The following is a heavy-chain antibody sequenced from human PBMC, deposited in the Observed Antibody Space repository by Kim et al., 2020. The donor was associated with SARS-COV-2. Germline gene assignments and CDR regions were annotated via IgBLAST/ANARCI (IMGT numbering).Heavy chain of an antibody. J-gene: IGHJ4*02. CDR3: TIKLRYFDWADY. V-gene: IGHV3-15*01. D-gene: IGHD3-9*01. Sequence: DYAAPVKGRFTISRDDSKNTLYLQMNSLKTEDTAVYYCTIKLRYFDWADYWGQGTLVTVSS.